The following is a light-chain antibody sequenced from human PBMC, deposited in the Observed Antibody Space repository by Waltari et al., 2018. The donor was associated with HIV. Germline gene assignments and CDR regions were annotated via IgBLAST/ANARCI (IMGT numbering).Light chain of an antibody. Sequence: QSALTQPASLSGSPGQSITISCSGFRSYIGDYNYVSWYQQYQGKVPKLIIYDVKYRPSGVSNRFSGSKSDSAAFLNISGLQTEDEAVYHCCSYTSGSTHVFGTGTEVTVL. V-gene: IGLV2-14*03. CDR2: DVK. CDR3: CSYTSGSTHV. J-gene: IGLJ1*01. CDR1: RSYIGDYNY.